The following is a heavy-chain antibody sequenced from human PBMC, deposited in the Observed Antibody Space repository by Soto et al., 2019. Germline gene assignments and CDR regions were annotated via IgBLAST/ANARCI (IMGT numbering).Heavy chain of an antibody. D-gene: IGHD6-6*01. CDR2: ISSSSSYT. CDR3: ARDRYEYSSSSVSDY. V-gene: IGHV3-11*06. Sequence: ESGGGLVKPGGSLRLSCAASGFTFSDYYMSWIRQAPGKGLEWVSYISSSSSYTNYADSVKGRFTISRDNAKNSLYLQMNSLRAEDTAVYYCARDRYEYSSSSVSDYWGQGTLVTVSS. CDR1: GFTFSDYY. J-gene: IGHJ4*02.